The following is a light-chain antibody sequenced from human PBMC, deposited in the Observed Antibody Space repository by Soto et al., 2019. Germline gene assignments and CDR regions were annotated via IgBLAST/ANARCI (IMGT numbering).Light chain of an antibody. J-gene: IGKJ1*01. Sequence: AIQMTQSPSSLSASVGDRVTITCRASQAIRNDLGWYQQKQGKAPNHLIFGASNLQAGVPVRFSSSVSGINFTLTISILQPEDFASYYCFRDYTYPWTFGQVTKV. CDR2: GAS. V-gene: IGKV1-6*01. CDR1: QAIRND. CDR3: FRDYTYPWT.